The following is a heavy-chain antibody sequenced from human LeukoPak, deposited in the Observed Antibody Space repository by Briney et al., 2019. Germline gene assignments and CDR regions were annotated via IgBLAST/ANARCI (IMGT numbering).Heavy chain of an antibody. CDR3: ASSSGLNWFDP. CDR2: VYYSGTT. Sequence: SETLSLTCTVSGGSINNYYWSWIRQPPGKGLEWIGYVYYSGTTNYNPSLKSRVTISVDKSKNQFSLKLSSVTAADTAVYYCASSSGLNWFDPWGQGTLVTVSS. CDR1: GGSINNYY. J-gene: IGHJ5*02. V-gene: IGHV4-59*12. D-gene: IGHD6-6*01.